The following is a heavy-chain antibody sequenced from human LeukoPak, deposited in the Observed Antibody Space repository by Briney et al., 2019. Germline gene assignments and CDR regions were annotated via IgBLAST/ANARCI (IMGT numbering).Heavy chain of an antibody. CDR1: GGSISSGSYY. CDR3: ARHGYSSDI. J-gene: IGHJ3*02. Sequence: SQTLSLTCTVSGGSISSGSYYWSWIRQPAGKGLEWIGRIYTSGSTNYNPSLKSRVTISVDTSKNQFSLKLSSVTAADTAVYYCARHGYSSDIWGQGTMVTVSS. D-gene: IGHD6-13*01. V-gene: IGHV4-61*02. CDR2: IYTSGST.